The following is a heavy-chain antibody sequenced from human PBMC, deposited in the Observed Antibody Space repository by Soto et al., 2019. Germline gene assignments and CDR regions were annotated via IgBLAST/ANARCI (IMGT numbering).Heavy chain of an antibody. CDR3: ARGRTAAAGTRNWFDP. D-gene: IGHD6-13*01. CDR1: GYTFTGYY. J-gene: IGHJ5*02. Sequence: ASVKVSCKASGYTFTGYYMHWVRQSPGQGLEWMGWINPNSGGTNYAQKFQGRVTMTRDTSISTAYMELSRLRSDDTAVYYCARGRTAAAGTRNWFDPWGQGTLVTVSS. V-gene: IGHV1-2*02. CDR2: INPNSGGT.